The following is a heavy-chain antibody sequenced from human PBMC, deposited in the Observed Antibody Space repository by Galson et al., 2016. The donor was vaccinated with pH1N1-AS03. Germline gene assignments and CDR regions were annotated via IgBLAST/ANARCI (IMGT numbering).Heavy chain of an antibody. D-gene: IGHD1/OR15-1a*01. CDR1: GFSITTSGVR. V-gene: IGHV2-70*04. J-gene: IGHJ6*02. CDR3: ARIRLWNTGLDV. Sequence: PALVNPTQTLTLTCTFSGFSITTSGVRMTWIRQPPGKALEWLGRIDSNDEKFYSTSLETRLTISRDIFKNQVVLTMTNMDPVDTGTYYCARIRLWNTGLDVWGQGTTVTVSS. CDR2: IDSNDEK.